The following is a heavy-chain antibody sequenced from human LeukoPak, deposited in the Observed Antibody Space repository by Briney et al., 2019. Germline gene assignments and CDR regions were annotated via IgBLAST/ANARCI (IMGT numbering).Heavy chain of an antibody. CDR3: ARGGWSAFDI. J-gene: IGHJ3*02. CDR2: INHSGST. CDR1: GGSSSGYY. V-gene: IGHV4-34*01. D-gene: IGHD2-15*01. Sequence: SETLSLTCAVYGGSSSGYYWSWIRQPPGKGLEWIGEINHSGSTNYNPSLKSRVTISVDTSKNQFSLKLSSVTAADTAVYYCARGGWSAFDIWGQGTMVTVSS.